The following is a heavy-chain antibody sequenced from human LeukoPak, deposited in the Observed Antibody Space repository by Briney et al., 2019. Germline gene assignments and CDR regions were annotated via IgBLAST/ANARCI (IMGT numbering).Heavy chain of an antibody. CDR3: ARDYDFWSGYTPIDY. J-gene: IGHJ4*02. D-gene: IGHD3-3*01. V-gene: IGHV1-2*02. CDR1: GYTFTGYY. Sequence: GASVKVSCKASGYTFTGYYMHWVRQAPGQGLEWMGWINPNSGGTNYAQKFQGRVTMTRDTSISTAYMELSRLRSDDTAVYYCARDYDFWSGYTPIDYWGQGTLVTVSS. CDR2: INPNSGGT.